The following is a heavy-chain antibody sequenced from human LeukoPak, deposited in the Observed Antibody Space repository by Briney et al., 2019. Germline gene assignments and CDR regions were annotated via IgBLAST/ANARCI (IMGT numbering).Heavy chain of an antibody. Sequence: GGSLRLSCAASGFTFDDYTMHWVRQAPGKGLEWVSLITWDGGSAYYTDSVKGRFTISRDNAKNSLYLQMNSLRAEDTAVYYCAGDSVGFDPWGQGTLVTVSS. CDR2: ITWDGGSA. J-gene: IGHJ5*02. CDR1: GFTFDDYT. CDR3: AGDSVGFDP. V-gene: IGHV3-43*01.